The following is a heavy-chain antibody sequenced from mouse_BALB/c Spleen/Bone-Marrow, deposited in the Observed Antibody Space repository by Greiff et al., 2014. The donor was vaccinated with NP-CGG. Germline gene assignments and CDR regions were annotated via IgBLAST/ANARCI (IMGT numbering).Heavy chain of an antibody. CDR1: GYTFSSYW. CDR2: ILPGSVTT. Sequence: VQLQQSGAELMKPGASVKISCKATGYTFSSYWIEWIKQRPGHGLEWIGEILPGSVTTNYNGRFKGKATFTADTSSNTANMQLSSLTSEDSAVYYCARDHFDHWGPGTTLTVSS. CDR3: ARDHFDH. J-gene: IGHJ2*01. V-gene: IGHV1-9*01.